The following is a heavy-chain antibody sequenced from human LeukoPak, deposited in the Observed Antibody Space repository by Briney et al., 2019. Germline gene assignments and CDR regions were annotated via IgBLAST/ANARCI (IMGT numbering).Heavy chain of an antibody. CDR2: TSSDGTDK. D-gene: IGHD3-10*01. V-gene: IGHV3-30-3*01. CDR3: ARDLAFGELALCY. Sequence: GRSLRLSCAASGFTFNNYAMYWVRQAPGKGLEWEAVTSSDGTDKYYADSVKGRFTISRDNSKNTLYLQMNSLRAEDTAVYYCARDLAFGELALCYWGQGTLVTVST. CDR1: GFTFNNYA. J-gene: IGHJ4*02.